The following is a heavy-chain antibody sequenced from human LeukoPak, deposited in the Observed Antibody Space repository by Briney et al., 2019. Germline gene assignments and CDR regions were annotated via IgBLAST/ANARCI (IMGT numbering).Heavy chain of an antibody. D-gene: IGHD2-15*01. Sequence: ASVKVSCKVSGYTLTELSMHWVRQAPGKGLEWMGGFDPEDGETIYAQKFQGRVTMTEDTSTDTAYMELSSLRSEDTAVYYCATDLVVVAARTDGGFVDYWGQGTLVTVSS. J-gene: IGHJ4*02. CDR1: GYTLTELS. CDR3: ATDLVVVAARTDGGFVDY. V-gene: IGHV1-24*01. CDR2: FDPEDGET.